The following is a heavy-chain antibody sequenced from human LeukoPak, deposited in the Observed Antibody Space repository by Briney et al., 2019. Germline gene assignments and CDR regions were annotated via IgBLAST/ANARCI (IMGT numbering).Heavy chain of an antibody. CDR2: IYPGDSDT. Sequence: GESLKIPCQGSGYSFTDYWIGWVRQMPGKGLEWMGIIYPGDSDTRYSPSFQGQVTISADKSISTAYLQWSSLKASNTAMYYCATPPLYCSSTSCSHFYFDFWGQGTLVTVSS. D-gene: IGHD2-2*01. CDR1: GYSFTDYW. V-gene: IGHV5-51*01. J-gene: IGHJ4*02. CDR3: ATPPLYCSSTSCSHFYFDF.